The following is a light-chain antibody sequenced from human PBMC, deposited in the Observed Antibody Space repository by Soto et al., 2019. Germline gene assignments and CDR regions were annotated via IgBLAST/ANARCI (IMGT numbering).Light chain of an antibody. Sequence: QSALTQPASVSGSPGQSITISCIGTSSDVGGYDYVSWYQQHPGKAPKLMIYEVRNRPSVVSNRFSGSKSDNTASLTISGLQAEDEADYYCSSYTSSSTPYVFGTGTKVTVL. J-gene: IGLJ1*01. CDR3: SSYTSSSTPYV. V-gene: IGLV2-14*03. CDR1: SSDVGGYDY. CDR2: EVR.